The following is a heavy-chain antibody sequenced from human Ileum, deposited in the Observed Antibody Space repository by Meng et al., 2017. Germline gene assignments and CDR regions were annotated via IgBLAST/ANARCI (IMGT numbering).Heavy chain of an antibody. CDR1: GASMSVVSY. D-gene: IGHD4-23*01. CDR2: IDHLGIA. Sequence: QVQLQESGPGLVKASETPSLTCSVSGASMSVVSYWSWVRQSPGKGLEWIGQIDHLGIAYYKPSLKSRVTMSIDQSKSQFSLRLTSVSAADTAVYYCARHGGYYQDFWGQGTLVTVSS. V-gene: IGHV4-4*02. J-gene: IGHJ4*02. CDR3: ARHGGYYQDF.